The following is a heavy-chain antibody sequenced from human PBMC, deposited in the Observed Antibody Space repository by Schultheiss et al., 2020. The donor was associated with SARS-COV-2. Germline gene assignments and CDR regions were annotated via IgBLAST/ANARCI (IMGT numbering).Heavy chain of an antibody. CDR3: ARLGYDILTGYYTLYYYYGMDV. D-gene: IGHD3-9*01. V-gene: IGHV1-8*01. Sequence: GESLKISCKASGYTFTSYDINWVRQATGQGLEWMGWMNPNSGNTGYAQKFQGRVTMTRNTSISTAYMELSSLRSEDTAVYYCARLGYDILTGYYTLYYYYGMDVWGQGTTVTVSS. CDR1: GYTFTSYD. J-gene: IGHJ6*02. CDR2: MNPNSGNT.